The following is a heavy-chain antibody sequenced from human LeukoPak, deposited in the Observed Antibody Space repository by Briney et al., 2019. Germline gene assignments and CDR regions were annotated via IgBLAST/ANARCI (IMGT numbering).Heavy chain of an antibody. CDR3: ARGGTDSSSWYHFDY. CDR1: GGSISSSSYY. J-gene: IGHJ4*02. CDR2: IYYSGST. V-gene: IGHV4-39*01. D-gene: IGHD6-13*01. Sequence: PSETLSLTCTVSGGSISSSSYYWGWIRQPPGKGLEWIGSIYYSGSTYYNPSLKSRVTISVDASKNQFSLKLSSVTAADTAVYYCARGGTDSSSWYHFDYWGQGTLVTVSS.